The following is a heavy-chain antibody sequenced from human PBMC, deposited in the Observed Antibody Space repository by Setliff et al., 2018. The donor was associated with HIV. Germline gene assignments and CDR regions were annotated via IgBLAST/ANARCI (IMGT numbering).Heavy chain of an antibody. J-gene: IGHJ4*02. D-gene: IGHD3-16*01. CDR2: IYTSGST. V-gene: IGHV4-61*09. Sequence: PSETLSLTCTVSGGSISSGSYYWSWVRQPAGKGLEWIGHIYTSGSTNYDPSLKSRVTISLDTSNNQFSLNLTSVTAADTAVCFCARELFGGSGFIDYWGQGTLVTVSS. CDR3: ARELFGGSGFIDY. CDR1: GGSISSGSYY.